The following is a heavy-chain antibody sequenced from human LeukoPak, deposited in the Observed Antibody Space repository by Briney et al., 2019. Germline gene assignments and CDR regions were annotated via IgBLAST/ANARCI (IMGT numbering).Heavy chain of an antibody. Sequence: SVKVSCKASGGTFSSYAISWVRQAPGQGLKWMGGIIPIFGTANYAQKFQGRVTITADKSTSTAYMELSSLRSEDTAVYYCASGVVVRGVISYYGMDVWGKGTTVTVSS. CDR1: GGTFSSYA. V-gene: IGHV1-69*06. CDR2: IIPIFGTA. CDR3: ASGVVVRGVISYYGMDV. D-gene: IGHD3-10*01. J-gene: IGHJ6*04.